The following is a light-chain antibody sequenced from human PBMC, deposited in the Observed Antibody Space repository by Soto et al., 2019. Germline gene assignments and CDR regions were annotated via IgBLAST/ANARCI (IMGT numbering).Light chain of an antibody. Sequence: DIQMTQSLSSLSASVGDTVTITCRASQSISNSLSWYQQKPGKAPKFLIYVASTLQRGVPSRFSGSGSGTDFTLTISSLRPEDVATYYCQQTFSPPYTFGQGTKLEIK. V-gene: IGKV1-39*01. CDR1: QSISNS. CDR3: QQTFSPPYT. J-gene: IGKJ2*01. CDR2: VAS.